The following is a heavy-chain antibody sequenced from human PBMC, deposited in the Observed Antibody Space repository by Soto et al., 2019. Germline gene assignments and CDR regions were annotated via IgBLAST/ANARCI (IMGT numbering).Heavy chain of an antibody. CDR1: GFPSSTYN. Sequence: GGSLRLSCAASGFPSSTYNMNWVRQAPGKGLEWVSSISSSSSYIYYADSVKGRFTISRDNAKNSLYLQMNSLRAEDTAVXXXXXXQSAPAAXATQQQGVYYYYYYMDVWGKGTTVTVSS. CDR2: ISSSSSYI. J-gene: IGHJ6*03. CDR3: XXXQSAPAAXATQQQGVYYYYYYMDV. V-gene: IGHV3-21*01. D-gene: IGHD2-2*01.